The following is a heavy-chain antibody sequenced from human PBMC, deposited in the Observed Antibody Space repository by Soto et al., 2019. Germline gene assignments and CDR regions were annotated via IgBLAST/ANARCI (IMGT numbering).Heavy chain of an antibody. CDR3: ARDLQAGTDNVNWFAP. V-gene: IGHV3-30*04. CDR2: IAYDGSNR. Sequence: QVQLVESGGGVVQPGRSLRLSCAASGFSISRSAMHWVRQAPGKGLEWVAVIAYDGSNRWYADSAKGRFTISRDNSKNTVYLQMSSLRGEDTAVHYCARDLQAGTDNVNWFAPWGQGTLVTVSS. CDR1: GFSISRSA. J-gene: IGHJ5*02. D-gene: IGHD1-1*01.